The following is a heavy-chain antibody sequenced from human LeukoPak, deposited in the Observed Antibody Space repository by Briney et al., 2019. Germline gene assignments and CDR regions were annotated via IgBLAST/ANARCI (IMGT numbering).Heavy chain of an antibody. J-gene: IGHJ2*01. CDR3: AKQVVGATRYFDL. V-gene: IGHV3-23*01. CDR1: GFTFSSYA. CDR2: VSGSGGST. Sequence: PGRSLRLSCAASGFTFSSYAMSWVRQAPGKGLEWVSVVSGSGGSTYNADSVKGRLTISRDNSKNTLYLQMNSLRAEDTAVYYCAKQVVGATRYFDLWGRGTLVTVSS. D-gene: IGHD2-15*01.